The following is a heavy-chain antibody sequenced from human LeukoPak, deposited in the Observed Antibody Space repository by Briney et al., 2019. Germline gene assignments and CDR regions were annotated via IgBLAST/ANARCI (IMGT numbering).Heavy chain of an antibody. CDR3: AVVLDDSSGYYSVLGY. V-gene: IGHV1-58*02. CDR1: VSTFTSSA. Sequence: SVKVSCKASVSTFTSSAMQWVRQARGQRLEWIGWIVVGSGTTNYAQKFQERVTITRDMSTSTAYMELCSLRSEDTAVYYCAVVLDDSSGYYSVLGYWGQGTLVTVSS. J-gene: IGHJ4*02. D-gene: IGHD3-22*01. CDR2: IVVGSGTT.